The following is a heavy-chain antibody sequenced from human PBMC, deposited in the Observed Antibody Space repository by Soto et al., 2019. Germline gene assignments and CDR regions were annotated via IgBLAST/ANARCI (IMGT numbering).Heavy chain of an antibody. CDR3: ARARAYYDFWSGYYLYYYYGMDV. Sequence: SSETLSLTCTVSGGSISSYYWSWIRQPPGKGLEWIGYIYYSGSTNYNPSLKSRVTISVDTSKNQFSLKLSSVTAADTAVYYCARARAYYDFWSGYYLYYYYGMDVWGQGSTVTVSS. V-gene: IGHV4-59*01. CDR2: IYYSGST. J-gene: IGHJ6*02. CDR1: GGSISSYY. D-gene: IGHD3-3*01.